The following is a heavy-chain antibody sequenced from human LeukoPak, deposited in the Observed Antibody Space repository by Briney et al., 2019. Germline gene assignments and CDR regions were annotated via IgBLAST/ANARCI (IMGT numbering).Heavy chain of an antibody. CDR3: ARRSSGSPPYYFGY. V-gene: IGHV3-7*01. D-gene: IGHD1-26*01. Sequence: GGSLRLSCAAAGFPFNSYWMTWVRQAPGKGLEWVANIRQDGNTKHYLDSVKGRFTISRDNAMNSLYLQMNSLRAEDTAVYYCARRSSGSPPYYFGYWGQGTLVTVSS. CDR2: IRQDGNTK. CDR1: GFPFNSYW. J-gene: IGHJ4*02.